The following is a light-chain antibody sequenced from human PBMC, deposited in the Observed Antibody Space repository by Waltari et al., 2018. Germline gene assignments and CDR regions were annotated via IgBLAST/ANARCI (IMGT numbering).Light chain of an antibody. CDR2: DVS. Sequence: QSALTQPASVSGSPGQSITISCTGTSSDVGGYNYVSWYQQHPGKAPKLMIYDVSNRPSGVSNRVSGSKPGNTASLTSSGLQAEDEADDYCSSYTSSRTLIFGGGTKLTVL. CDR1: SSDVGGYNY. J-gene: IGLJ2*01. V-gene: IGLV2-14*01. CDR3: SSYTSSRTLI.